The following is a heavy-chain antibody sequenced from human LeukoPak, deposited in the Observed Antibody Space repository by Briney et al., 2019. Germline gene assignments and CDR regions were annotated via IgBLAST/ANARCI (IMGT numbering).Heavy chain of an antibody. CDR2: IYHTGST. J-gene: IGHJ4*02. V-gene: IGHV4-4*02. CDR1: GGSISSSNW. D-gene: IGHD6-19*01. Sequence: SETLSLTCTVSGGSISSSNWWSWVRQPPGKGLEWIGEIYHTGSTNYNPSLKSRVTISVDKSKNQFSLKLSSVTAADTAVYYCARARREGVYSSGWPDYWGQGTLVTVSS. CDR3: ARARREGVYSSGWPDY.